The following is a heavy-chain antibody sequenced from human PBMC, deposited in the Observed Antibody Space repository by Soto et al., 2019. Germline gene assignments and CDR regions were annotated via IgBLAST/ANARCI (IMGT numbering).Heavy chain of an antibody. J-gene: IGHJ4*02. CDR3: ARWGTTGGLDV. D-gene: IGHD3-16*01. Sequence: QVQLVESGGGVVQPGTSLRLSCVGSGFTFRSYVIHWVRQAPGKGLEWVALTSYDGSNNFYSDSVKGRFTISRHNSRNTVELQMDSLRFEDTALYYCARWGTTGGLDVWGQGTLVSVSS. CDR1: GFTFRSYV. V-gene: IGHV3-33*05. CDR2: TSYDGSNN.